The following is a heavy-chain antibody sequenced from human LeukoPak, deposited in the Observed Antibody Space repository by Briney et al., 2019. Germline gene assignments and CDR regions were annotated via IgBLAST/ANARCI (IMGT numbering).Heavy chain of an antibody. V-gene: IGHV4-59*01. CDR3: ARDYAGSSSWNWFDP. D-gene: IGHD6-13*01. J-gene: IGHJ5*02. CDR2: IYHSGST. CDR1: GGSIRSYY. Sequence: SETLSLTCTVSGGSIRSYYWNWIRQPPGKGLEWIGYIYHSGSTNYNPSLKSRVTISVDMSKNQFSLKLTSVTAADTAVYYCARDYAGSSSWNWFDPWGQGTLVTVSS.